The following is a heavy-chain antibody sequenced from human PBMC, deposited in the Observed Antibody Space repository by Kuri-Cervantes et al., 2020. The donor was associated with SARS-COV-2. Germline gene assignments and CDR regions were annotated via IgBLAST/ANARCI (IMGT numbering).Heavy chain of an antibody. CDR3: AKFIGSWGSYAFIS. J-gene: IGHJ5*02. CDR1: GITFSSYG. D-gene: IGHD1-26*01. Sequence: GESLEISCEASGITFSSYGMRLGRQAPGKGLEWVANMQEDGSENNYVDSVKGRFTISRDNAKNSLYLQMNSLRAEDTGIYYCAKFIGSWGSYAFISWGQGTLVTVSS. V-gene: IGHV3-7*02. CDR2: MQEDGSEN.